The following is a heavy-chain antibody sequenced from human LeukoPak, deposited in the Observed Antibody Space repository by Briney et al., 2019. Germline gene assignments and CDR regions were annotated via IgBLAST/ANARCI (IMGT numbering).Heavy chain of an antibody. CDR1: GYPFTTYE. V-gene: IGHV1-8*01. Sequence: ASVQVSFKTSGYPFTTYEINWVRPAAGQGLEWMGWVHPNSGNTAYAQKFQGRVTMTRDTSISTTYMELSGLRSDDTAVYFCARGPRNDPWGQGTLVTVSS. J-gene: IGHJ5*02. D-gene: IGHD1-14*01. CDR3: ARGPRNDP. CDR2: VHPNSGNT.